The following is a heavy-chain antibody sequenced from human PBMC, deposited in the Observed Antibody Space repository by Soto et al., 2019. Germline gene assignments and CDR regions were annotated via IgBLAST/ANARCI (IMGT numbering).Heavy chain of an antibody. D-gene: IGHD5-12*01. CDR2: IYYSGST. V-gene: IGHV4-59*08. J-gene: IGHJ4*02. CDR3: ARGVYSGYVRD. CDR1: GGSISSYY. Sequence: SETLSLTCTVSGGSISSYYWSWIRQPPGKGLEWIGYIYYSGSTNYNPSLKSRVTISVDTSKNQFSLKLSSVTAADTAVYYCARGVYSGYVRDWGQGTLVTVSS.